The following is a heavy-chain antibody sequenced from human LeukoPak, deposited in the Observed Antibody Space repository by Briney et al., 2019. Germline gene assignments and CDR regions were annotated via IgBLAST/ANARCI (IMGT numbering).Heavy chain of an antibody. V-gene: IGHV1-69*06. Sequence: EASVKVSCKASGGTFSSYAISWVRQAPGQGLEWMGGIIPIFGTANYAQKFQGRVTITADKSTSTAYMELSSLRSEDTAVYYCARALRKYYDILTAPYGMDVWGQGTTVTVSS. CDR2: IIPIFGTA. CDR3: ARALRKYYDILTAPYGMDV. J-gene: IGHJ6*02. CDR1: GGTFSSYA. D-gene: IGHD3-9*01.